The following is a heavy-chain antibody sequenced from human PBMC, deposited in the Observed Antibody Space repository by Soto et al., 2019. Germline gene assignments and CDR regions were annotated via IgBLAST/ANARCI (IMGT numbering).Heavy chain of an antibody. J-gene: IGHJ4*02. V-gene: IGHV4-59*01. Sequence: SETLSLTCTVSGGSISTCYWSWIRQPPGGTLEWIGYIYASGATTYNPSLESRVTMSVDMPNNEFSLELTSLTAADTAVYYCARSHSLDGSIYPYYFDFWGQGTLVTVSS. D-gene: IGHD3-10*01. CDR3: ARSHSLDGSIYPYYFDF. CDR1: GGSISTCY. CDR2: IYASGAT.